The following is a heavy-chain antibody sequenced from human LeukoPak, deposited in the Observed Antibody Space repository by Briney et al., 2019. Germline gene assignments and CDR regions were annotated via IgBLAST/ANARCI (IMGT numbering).Heavy chain of an antibody. CDR3: ARVGAYCTYSFDY. V-gene: IGHV3-48*03. CDR1: GFTFRSYE. CDR2: INTSGSNI. J-gene: IGHJ4*02. D-gene: IGHD2-8*01. Sequence: GGSLRLSCAACGFTFRSYEMNWVGPAPGKGREWVSYINTSGSNIYYADSVKGRFTISRDNAKNSLYLQINSLRAEDTAVYYCARVGAYCTYSFDYWGQGTLVTVSS.